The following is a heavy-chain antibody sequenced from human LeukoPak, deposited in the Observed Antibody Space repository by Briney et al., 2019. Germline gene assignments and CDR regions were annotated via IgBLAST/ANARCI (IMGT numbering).Heavy chain of an antibody. CDR2: ISVDGNNK. CDR3: AKDQSQ. V-gene: IGHV3-30*18. J-gene: IGHJ4*02. Sequence: PGGSLRLSCAASGFTFSSYGMHWVRQAPGKGLEWVAVISVDGNNKYYGDSVKGRFTISRDNSQNTLYLQINSLRPEDTAVYYCAKDQSQWGQGTLVIVSS. CDR1: GFTFSSYG.